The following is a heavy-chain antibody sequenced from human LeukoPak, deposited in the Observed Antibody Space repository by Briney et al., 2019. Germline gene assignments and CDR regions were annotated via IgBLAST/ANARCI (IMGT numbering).Heavy chain of an antibody. CDR2: INHSGST. D-gene: IGHD3-3*01. Sequence: PSETLSLTCAVYGGSFSGYYWSWIRQPPGKGLEWFGEINHSGSTNYNPSLKSRVTISVDTSKNQFSLKLSSVTAADTAVYYCASTYDFWSGLRPYYYYLDVWGKGTTVTVSS. J-gene: IGHJ6*03. CDR3: ASTYDFWSGLRPYYYYLDV. CDR1: GGSFSGYY. V-gene: IGHV4-34*01.